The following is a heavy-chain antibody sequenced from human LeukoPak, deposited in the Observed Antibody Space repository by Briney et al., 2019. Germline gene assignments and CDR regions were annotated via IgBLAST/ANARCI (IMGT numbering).Heavy chain of an antibody. D-gene: IGHD5-18*01. CDR2: INPSGGST. CDR1: GYTFTSYY. CDR3: ARVDSAMASGDAFDI. J-gene: IGHJ3*02. V-gene: IGHV1-46*03. Sequence: GASVKVSCKASGYTFTSYYMHWVRQAPGQGLEWMGIINPSGGSTSYAQKFQGRVTMTRDTSTSTVYMELSSLRSEDTAVYYCARVDSAMASGDAFDIWGQGTTVTVSS.